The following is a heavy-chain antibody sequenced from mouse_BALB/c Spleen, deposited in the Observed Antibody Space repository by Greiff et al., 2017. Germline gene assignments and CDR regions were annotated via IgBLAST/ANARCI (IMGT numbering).Heavy chain of an antibody. D-gene: IGHD2-3*01. J-gene: IGHJ3*01. V-gene: IGHV3-8*02. CDR2: ISYSGST. Sequence: EVKLMESGPSLVKPSQTLSLTCSVTGDSITSGYWNWIRKFPGNKLEYMGYISYSGSTYYNPSLKSRISITRDTSKNQYYLQLNSVTTEDTATYYCARYDDGYYLFAYWGQGTLVTVSA. CDR3: ARYDDGYYLFAY. CDR1: GDSITSGY.